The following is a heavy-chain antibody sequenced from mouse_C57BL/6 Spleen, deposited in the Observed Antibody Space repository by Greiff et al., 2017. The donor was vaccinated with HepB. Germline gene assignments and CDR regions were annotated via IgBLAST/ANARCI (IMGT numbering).Heavy chain of an antibody. D-gene: IGHD2-4*01. CDR2: INPYNGGT. CDR1: GYTFTDYY. J-gene: IGHJ2*01. Sequence: VQLQQSGPVLVKPGASVKMSCKASGYTFTDYYMNWVKQSHGKSLEWIGVINPYNGGTSYNQKFKGKATLTVDKSSSTAYMELNSLTSEDSAVYYCARNDYDDESSYFDYWGQGTTLTVSS. V-gene: IGHV1-19*01. CDR3: ARNDYDDESSYFDY.